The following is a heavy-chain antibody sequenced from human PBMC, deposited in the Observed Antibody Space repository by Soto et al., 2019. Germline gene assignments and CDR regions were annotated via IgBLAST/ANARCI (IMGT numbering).Heavy chain of an antibody. J-gene: IGHJ5*02. CDR3: ASHQLVWFDT. CDR2: ISYSGST. Sequence: QLQLQESGPGLVKPSETLSLTCTVSGGSISSSSYYWGWIRQPPGKGPEWIGSISYSGSTYYNPSLMALVTISVAKSKIQFSLTPSSVSAADPAGNYCASHQLVWFDTWGQRTLVT. V-gene: IGHV4-39*01. CDR1: GGSISSSSYY. D-gene: IGHD1-1*01.